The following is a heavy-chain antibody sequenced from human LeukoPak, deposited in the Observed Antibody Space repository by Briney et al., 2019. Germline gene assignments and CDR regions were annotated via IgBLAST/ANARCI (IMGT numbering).Heavy chain of an antibody. CDR2: ISGSGGST. CDR3: AKDRAGRTGWYYFDS. Sequence: PGGSLRPSCAASGFTFSSYAMSWLRQAPGKGLEWVSAISGSGGSTYYADSVKGRFTISRDNSKNTLYLQMNSLRAEDTAGYFCAKDRAGRTGWYYFDSWGQGTLVTVSA. J-gene: IGHJ4*02. CDR1: GFTFSSYA. V-gene: IGHV3-23*01. D-gene: IGHD6-19*01.